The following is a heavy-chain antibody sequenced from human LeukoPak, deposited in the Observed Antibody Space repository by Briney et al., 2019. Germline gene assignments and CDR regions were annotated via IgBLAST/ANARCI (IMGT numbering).Heavy chain of an antibody. CDR1: GFTFSSYA. J-gene: IGHJ4*02. Sequence: GGSLRLSCAASGFTFSSYAMSWVRQAPGKGLEWVSAISGSGGSTYYADSAKGRFTISRDNSKNTLYLQMNSLRAEDTAVYYCAKAPQWLVSPHYFDYWGQGTLVTVSS. CDR2: ISGSGGST. V-gene: IGHV3-23*01. CDR3: AKAPQWLVSPHYFDY. D-gene: IGHD6-19*01.